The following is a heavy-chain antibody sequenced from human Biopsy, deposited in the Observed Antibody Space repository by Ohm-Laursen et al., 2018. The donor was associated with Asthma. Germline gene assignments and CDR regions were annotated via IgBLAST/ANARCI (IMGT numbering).Heavy chain of an antibody. Sequence: ASVKVSCKASGYTFIGCHIHWMRQAPGQGLEWMGWINPNSGGTNYAQKFQGRVTMTRDTSISTAYMEVSRLRSDDTAVYYCARGRKSAGDRWFDPWGQGTLVTVSS. CDR3: ARGRKSAGDRWFDP. D-gene: IGHD6-13*01. J-gene: IGHJ5*02. CDR2: INPNSGGT. V-gene: IGHV1-2*02. CDR1: GYTFIGCH.